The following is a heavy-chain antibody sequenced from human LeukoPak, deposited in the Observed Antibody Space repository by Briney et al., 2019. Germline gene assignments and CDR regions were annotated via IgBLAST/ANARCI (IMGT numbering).Heavy chain of an antibody. CDR3: ARGKSRSGSYNYYYYYCMDV. CDR2: IYYSGST. D-gene: IGHD1-26*01. CDR1: GGSISSYY. V-gene: IGHV4-59*01. Sequence: SETLSLTCTVSGGSISSYYWSWIRQPPGKGLEWIGYIYYSGSTNYNPSLKSRVTISVDTSKNQFSLKLSSVTAADTAVYYCARGKSRSGSYNYYYYYCMDVWGKGTTVTVSS. J-gene: IGHJ6*03.